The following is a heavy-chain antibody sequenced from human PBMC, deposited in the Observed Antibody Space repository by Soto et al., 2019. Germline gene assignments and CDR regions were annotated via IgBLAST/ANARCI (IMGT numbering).Heavy chain of an antibody. Sequence: PSETLSLTCTVSGGSISSGGYYWSWIRQHPGKGLEWIGYIYYSGSTYYNPSLKSRVTISVDTSKNQFSLKLSSVTAADTAVYYCARFPLGVVADDRPHDYWGQGTLVTVSS. CDR1: GGSISSGGYY. CDR3: ARFPLGVVADDRPHDY. V-gene: IGHV4-31*03. CDR2: IYYSGST. D-gene: IGHD3-3*01. J-gene: IGHJ4*02.